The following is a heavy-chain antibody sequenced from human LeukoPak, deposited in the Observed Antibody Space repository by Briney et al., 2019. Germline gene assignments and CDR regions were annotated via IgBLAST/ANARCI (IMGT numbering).Heavy chain of an antibody. CDR2: ISGSGGST. V-gene: IGHV3-23*01. D-gene: IGHD5-12*01. CDR1: GFTFSSYA. CDR3: AKDGGYSGYLYYFDY. J-gene: IGHJ4*02. Sequence: GGSLRLSCAASGFTFSSYAMSWVRQAPGKGLGWVSAISGSGGSTYYADSVKGRFTISRDNSKNTLYLQMNSLRAEDTAVYYCAKDGGYSGYLYYFDYWGQGTLVTVSS.